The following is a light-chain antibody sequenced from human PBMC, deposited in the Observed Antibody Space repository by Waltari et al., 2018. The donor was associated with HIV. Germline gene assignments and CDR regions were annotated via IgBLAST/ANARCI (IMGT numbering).Light chain of an antibody. CDR1: QSVRSAS. CDR3: QQYAASPLT. CDR2: GAS. V-gene: IGKV3-20*01. Sequence: EIVLTQSPGTLSLSPGERATLSCRASQSVRSASLAWYQQKPGQAPRLLIYGASSRAPGIPERFSGSGAVTDFILTISRLEPEDCAVYYCQQYAASPLTFGGGTKVEIK. J-gene: IGKJ4*01.